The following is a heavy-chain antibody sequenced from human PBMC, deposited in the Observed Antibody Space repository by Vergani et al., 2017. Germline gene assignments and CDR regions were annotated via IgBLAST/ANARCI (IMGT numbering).Heavy chain of an antibody. CDR3: ARGGEVAARPEY. Sequence: QVQLQQWGAGLLKPSETLSLTCAVYGGSFSGYYWSWIRQPPGKGLEWIGEINHSGSTNYNPSLKSRVTIAVDTSKNQFSLKLGSVTAADTAVYYCARGGEVAARPEYWGQGTLVTVSS. CDR2: INHSGST. V-gene: IGHV4-34*01. D-gene: IGHD6-6*01. J-gene: IGHJ4*02. CDR1: GGSFSGYY.